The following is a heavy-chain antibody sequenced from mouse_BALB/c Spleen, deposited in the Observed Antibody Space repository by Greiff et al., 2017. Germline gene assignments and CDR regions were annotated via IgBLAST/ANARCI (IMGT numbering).Heavy chain of an antibody. CDR2: INSNGGST. CDR3: ARDAAPYVWFAY. Sequence: EVQGVESGGGLVQPGGSLKLSCAASGFTFSSYGMSWVRQTPDKRLELVATINSNGGSTYYPDSVKGRFTISRDNAKNTLYLQMSSLKSEDTAMYYCARDAAPYVWFAYWGQGTLVTVSA. V-gene: IGHV5-6-3*01. J-gene: IGHJ3*01. CDR1: GFTFSSYG. D-gene: IGHD1-1*01.